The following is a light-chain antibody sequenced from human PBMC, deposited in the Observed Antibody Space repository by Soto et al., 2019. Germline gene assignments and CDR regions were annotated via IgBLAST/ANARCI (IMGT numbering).Light chain of an antibody. CDR2: GAS. CDR1: QSVASRN. J-gene: IGKJ4*01. Sequence: EIVLTQSPGTLSLSPGERATLSCRASQSVASRNLAWYQQKSGQAPRLXIYGASSRAIHTPDRFSGSGSGTDFTLTISSLQAEDVAVYYCQHYFTTPITLGGGTKVDIK. CDR3: QHYFTTPIT. V-gene: IGKV3-20*01.